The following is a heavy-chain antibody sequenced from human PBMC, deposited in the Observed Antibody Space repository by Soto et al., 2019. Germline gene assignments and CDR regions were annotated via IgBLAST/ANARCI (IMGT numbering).Heavy chain of an antibody. CDR1: GGNVSSNTAS. V-gene: IGHV6-1*01. CDR2: TYFRSKWYN. CDR3: AKGDNLGPKTGYAFDP. D-gene: IGHD5-12*01. Sequence: SQTLSLTGAISGGNVSSNTASWNWIRQSPSRGLEWLGRTYFRSKWYNDYAVSVKSRIIINPDTSNNQFSLQLNSVTPEDTAVYFCAKGDNLGPKTGYAFDPWGQGIMVTVSS. J-gene: IGHJ5*02.